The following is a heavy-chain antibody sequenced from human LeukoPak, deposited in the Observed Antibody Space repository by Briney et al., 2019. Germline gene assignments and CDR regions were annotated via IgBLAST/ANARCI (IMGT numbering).Heavy chain of an antibody. CDR3: ARATIFGVADYFDY. Sequence: ASVKVSCKASGGTFSSYAISWVRQAPGQGLEWMGIINPSGGSTSYAQKFQGRVTMTRDTSTSTVYMELSSLRSEDTAVYYCARATIFGVADYFDYWGQGTLVTVSS. V-gene: IGHV1-46*01. CDR1: GGTFSSYA. J-gene: IGHJ4*02. CDR2: INPSGGST. D-gene: IGHD3-3*01.